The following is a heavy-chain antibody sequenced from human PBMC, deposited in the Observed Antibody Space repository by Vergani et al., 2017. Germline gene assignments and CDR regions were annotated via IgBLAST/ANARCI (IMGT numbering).Heavy chain of an antibody. J-gene: IGHJ6*02. V-gene: IGHV3-21*04. CDR2: ISSSSSYI. CDR1: GFTFSSYS. Sequence: VQLVESGGGLVKPGGSLRLSCAASGFTFSSYSMNWVRQAPGKGLEWVSSISSSSSYIYYADSVKGRFTISRDNAKNSLYLQMNSLRAEDTAVYYCARGSSGWNRGYYYGMDVWGQGTTVTVSS. D-gene: IGHD6-19*01. CDR3: ARGSSGWNRGYYYGMDV.